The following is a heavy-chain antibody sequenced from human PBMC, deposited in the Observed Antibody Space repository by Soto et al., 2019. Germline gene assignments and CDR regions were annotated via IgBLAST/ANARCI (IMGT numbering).Heavy chain of an antibody. V-gene: IGHV2-5*01. CDR3: AHTYSRGWTGLFDY. D-gene: IGHD6-19*01. Sequence: QITLKESGPTLVKPTQTLTLTCTFSGFSLSTSGVGVGWIRQPPVKALEWLALIYCNDDKRYSPSLKSRLTITKDTSKNQVFLTMPNMDPVDTATYSCAHTYSRGWTGLFDYWGQGTLVTVSS. CDR1: GFSLSTSGVG. J-gene: IGHJ4*02. CDR2: IYCNDDK.